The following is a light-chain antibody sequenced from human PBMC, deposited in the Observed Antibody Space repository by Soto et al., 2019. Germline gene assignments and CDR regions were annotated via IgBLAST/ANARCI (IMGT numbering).Light chain of an antibody. CDR1: SSDVGGYSY. CDR2: EVR. J-gene: IGLJ2*01. CDR3: RSYRSSSTLVV. V-gene: IGLV2-14*01. Sequence: QSALTQPASVSGSPGQSITISCTGTSSDVGGYSYVSWYQQHPDKAPKLMIYEVRNRPSGVSIRFSGSKSGNTASLTISGLPAEDEAEYYCRSYRSSSTLVVFGGGTKLTVL.